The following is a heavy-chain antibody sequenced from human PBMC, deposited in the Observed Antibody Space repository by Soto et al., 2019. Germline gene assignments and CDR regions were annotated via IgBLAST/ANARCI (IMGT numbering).Heavy chain of an antibody. CDR3: AGPGQYYFDY. Sequence: PSETLSLTCAVHGGSFSGYYWRWLRQPPGKGLEWIGEINHRGSTNYNPSLKSRVTILADTSKTQFSLKVTSVTAADTAVYYCAGPGQYYFDYWGQGTPVPVSS. V-gene: IGHV4-34*01. J-gene: IGHJ4*02. CDR2: INHRGST. CDR1: GGSFSGYY.